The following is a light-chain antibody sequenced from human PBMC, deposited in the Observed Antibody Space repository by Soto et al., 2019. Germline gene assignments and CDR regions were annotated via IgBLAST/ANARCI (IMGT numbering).Light chain of an antibody. V-gene: IGKV3-20*01. CDR2: GAS. Sequence: ESMLTQSPGTLSLSPGERATLSCRASQSVDSRFLTWHQQKPGQTPRLLIYGASIRATGIPDRFSGSGSGTDFTLIISRVEPGDSAVYYCLQFGTSPPAFTFGQGTKLEI. CDR3: LQFGTSPPAFT. CDR1: QSVDSRF. J-gene: IGKJ2*01.